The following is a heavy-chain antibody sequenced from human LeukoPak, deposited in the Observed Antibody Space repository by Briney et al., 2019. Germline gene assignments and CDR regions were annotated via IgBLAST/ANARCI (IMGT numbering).Heavy chain of an antibody. V-gene: IGHV4-34*01. CDR2: INYSGST. D-gene: IGHD6-13*01. Sequence: SETLSLTCAVYGGSFSGYYWSWIRQPPRRGLQWMGGINYSGSTNYNQPLKSPITISVNTSKNQFSLKLSSVTAADTAVYYCARTYSSNWYEGNWFDPWGQGTLVTVSS. J-gene: IGHJ5*02. CDR3: ARTYSSNWYEGNWFDP. CDR1: GGSFSGYY.